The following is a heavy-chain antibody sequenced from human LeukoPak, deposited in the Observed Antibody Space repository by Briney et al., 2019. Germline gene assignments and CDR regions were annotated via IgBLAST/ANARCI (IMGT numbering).Heavy chain of an antibody. J-gene: IGHJ5*02. V-gene: IGHV1-69*02. D-gene: IGHD2-2*01. Sequence: SVTVSCQASGYTFTGYYMHWVRQAPGHGLEWMGRIIPILGIANYAQKFQGRATIPADTSTSTAYMELSGLRSEDTAVFFRARYVGYCRSTSSYTNWFEPWGEGTLLTVS. CDR1: GYTFTGYY. CDR3: ARYVGYCRSTSSYTNWFEP. CDR2: IIPILGIA.